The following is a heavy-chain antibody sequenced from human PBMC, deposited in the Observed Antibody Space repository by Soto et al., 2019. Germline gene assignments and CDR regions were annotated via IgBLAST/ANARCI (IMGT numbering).Heavy chain of an antibody. Sequence: ASEKVSYKASGYTFPSYDINCVRQATGQGLEWMGWMNPNSGNTGYAQKFQGRVTMTWNTPISTDYKELSSVRSEDTAVYYGARSAVAGTGEIDYWGQGTLVTVSS. CDR2: MNPNSGNT. D-gene: IGHD6-19*01. V-gene: IGHV1-8*01. CDR3: ARSAVAGTGEIDY. CDR1: GYTFPSYD. J-gene: IGHJ4*02.